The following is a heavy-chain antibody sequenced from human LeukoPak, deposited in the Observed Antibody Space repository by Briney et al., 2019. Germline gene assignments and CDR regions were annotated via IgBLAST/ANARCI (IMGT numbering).Heavy chain of an antibody. D-gene: IGHD3-10*01. CDR2: ISAYNGNT. CDR1: GYTFTSYG. Sequence: ASVKVSCKASGYTFTSYGISWVRQAPGQGLEWMGWISAYNGNTKYAQKFQGRLTMTTDTPTSTAYMELRSLRSDDTAVYYCARSSGSYATFDYWGQGTLVTVSS. CDR3: ARSSGSYATFDY. J-gene: IGHJ4*02. V-gene: IGHV1-18*01.